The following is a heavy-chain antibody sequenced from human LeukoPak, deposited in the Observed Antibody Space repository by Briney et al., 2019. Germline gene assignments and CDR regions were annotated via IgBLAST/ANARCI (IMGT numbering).Heavy chain of an antibody. CDR1: GYSISSGYY. J-gene: IGHJ4*02. V-gene: IGHV4-38-2*02. Sequence: PSETLSLTCTVSGYSISSGYYWGWIRQPPGKGLEWIGEINHSGSTNYNPSLKSRVTISVDTSKNQFSLKLSSVTAADTAVYYCARERTRGMGSSSSGDFDYWGQGTLVTVSS. D-gene: IGHD6-6*01. CDR2: INHSGST. CDR3: ARERTRGMGSSSSGDFDY.